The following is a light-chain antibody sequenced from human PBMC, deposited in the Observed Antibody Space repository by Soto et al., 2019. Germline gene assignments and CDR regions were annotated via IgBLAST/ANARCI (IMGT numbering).Light chain of an antibody. Sequence: QSVLPQPPSVSGAPGQRVTISCTGSSSNIGSTYDVQWYQQLPGTAPKLLIHGNTNRPSGVPDRFSGSKSGTSASLAITGLQADDEADYYCQSYDDSLSVHYVFGTGTKVT. J-gene: IGLJ1*01. V-gene: IGLV1-40*01. CDR3: QSYDDSLSVHYV. CDR2: GNT. CDR1: SSNIGSTYD.